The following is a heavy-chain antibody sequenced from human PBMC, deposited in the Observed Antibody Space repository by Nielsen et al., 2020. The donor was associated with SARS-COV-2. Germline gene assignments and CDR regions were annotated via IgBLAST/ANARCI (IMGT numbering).Heavy chain of an antibody. Sequence: GESLKISCAASGFTFSSYSMNWVRQAPGKGLEWVSYISSSSSTIYYADSVKGRFTISRDNSKNTLYLQMNSLRAEDTAVYYCARGQYDSIIWGQGTMVTVSS. CDR3: ARGQYDSII. V-gene: IGHV3-48*01. CDR1: GFTFSSYS. D-gene: IGHD3-22*01. J-gene: IGHJ3*02. CDR2: ISSSSSTI.